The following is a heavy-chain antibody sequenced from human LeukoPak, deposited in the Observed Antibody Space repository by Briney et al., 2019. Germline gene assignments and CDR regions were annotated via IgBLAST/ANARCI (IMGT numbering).Heavy chain of an antibody. V-gene: IGHV3-23*01. CDR1: GFSFSTYA. D-gene: IGHD1-1*01. Sequence: GGSLRLSCAASGFSFSTYAMSWVRQAPARDLEWVSSIRGGGETLYADSVKGRFTLSRDSSTNTVYLQMNNLRVEDTAIYYCAKANWVSNADAVWWGQGTLVTVSS. J-gene: IGHJ4*02. CDR3: AKANWVSNADAVW. CDR2: IRGGGET.